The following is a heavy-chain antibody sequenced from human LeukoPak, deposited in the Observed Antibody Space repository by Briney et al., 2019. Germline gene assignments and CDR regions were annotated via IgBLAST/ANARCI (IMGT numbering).Heavy chain of an antibody. CDR2: IWSGASAG. Sequence: GRSLRLSCTASGFSLSDYGMHWVRQAPGKGLEWVALIWSGASAGLYADSVKGRFTISRDGSGNTMYLQMDSLRAEDTAVYHCARDIWNDGNYYMDVWGKGTTVTVSS. V-gene: IGHV3-33*01. J-gene: IGHJ6*03. D-gene: IGHD1-1*01. CDR1: GFSLSDYG. CDR3: ARDIWNDGNYYMDV.